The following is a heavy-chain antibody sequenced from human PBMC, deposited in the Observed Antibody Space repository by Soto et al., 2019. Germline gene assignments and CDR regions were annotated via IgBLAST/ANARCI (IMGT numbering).Heavy chain of an antibody. V-gene: IGHV4-34*01. CDR3: ARGRDECTGGRT. Sequence: QVQLQQWGAGLLRPSETLSLTCAVSGGSLSGYDWSWTRQSPGKGLKWIGEIHPSGSHFYNPPLESRVPMSRDTSKNHFSPTLTSVTAADTAVYYGARGRDECTGGRTWGQGNLVGVSS. CDR2: IHPSGSH. CDR1: GGSLSGYD. J-gene: IGHJ5*02. D-gene: IGHD3-16*01.